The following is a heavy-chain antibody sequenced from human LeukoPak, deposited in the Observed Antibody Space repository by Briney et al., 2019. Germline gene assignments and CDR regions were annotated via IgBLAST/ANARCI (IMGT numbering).Heavy chain of an antibody. D-gene: IGHD3/OR15-3a*01. CDR3: ATMGLKPLPYYFDY. V-gene: IGHV3-7*01. CDR1: GFTFSSYW. J-gene: IGHJ4*02. CDR2: IKQDGSER. Sequence: GGSLRLSCAASGFTFSSYWMSWVRQAPAKGLEWVANIKQDGSERYHVDSVKGRFTIPRDNAKNSLHLQMNSLRAEDTAVYYCATMGLKPLPYYFDYWGQGTLVTVSS.